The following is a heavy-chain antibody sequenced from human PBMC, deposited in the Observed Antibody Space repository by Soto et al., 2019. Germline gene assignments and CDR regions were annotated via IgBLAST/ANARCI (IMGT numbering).Heavy chain of an antibody. Sequence: EVQLVESGRGLVKPGGSLRLSCAASGFAFSSYTIHWVRQAPGKGLEWVSSISSSSTYIYYADSVRGRFTISRDNAKNSLYLQMSSLRAEDTAVYYCARDKTMSLGYHYYGMDVWRQGTTVTVS. D-gene: IGHD3-3*01. J-gene: IGHJ6*02. CDR3: ARDKTMSLGYHYYGMDV. CDR1: GFAFSSYT. CDR2: ISSSSTYI. V-gene: IGHV3-21*01.